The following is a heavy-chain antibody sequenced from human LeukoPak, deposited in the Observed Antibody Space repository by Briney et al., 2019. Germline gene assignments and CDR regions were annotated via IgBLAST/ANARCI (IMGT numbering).Heavy chain of an antibody. CDR2: ISAYNGNT. V-gene: IGHV1-18*01. CDR1: GYTFTSYG. J-gene: IGHJ2*01. CDR3: ARGRQMSINWYFDL. D-gene: IGHD6-6*01. Sequence: ASVKVSSKASGYTFTSYGISWVRQAPGQGLEWMGWISAYNGNTNYAQKLQGRVTMTTDTSTSTAYMELRSLRSDDTAVYYCARGRQMSINWYFDLWGRGTQVTVAS.